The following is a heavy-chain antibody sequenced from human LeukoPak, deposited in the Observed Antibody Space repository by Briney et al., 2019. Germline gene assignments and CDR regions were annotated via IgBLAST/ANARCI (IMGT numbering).Heavy chain of an antibody. Sequence: GASVKVSCKASGYTFTSYGISWVRQAPGQGLEWMGGIIPIFGTANYAQKFQGRVTITADESTSTAYMELSSLRSEDTAVYYCARDIAAAPNWFDPWGQGTLVTVSS. CDR3: ARDIAAAPNWFDP. D-gene: IGHD6-13*01. CDR1: GYTFTSYG. V-gene: IGHV1-69*13. J-gene: IGHJ5*02. CDR2: IIPIFGTA.